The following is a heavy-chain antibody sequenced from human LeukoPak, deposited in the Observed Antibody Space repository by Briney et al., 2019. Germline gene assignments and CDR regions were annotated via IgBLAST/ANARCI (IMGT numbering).Heavy chain of an antibody. CDR3: VKARMPHCGTDCLES. CDR2: IRGSGGGA. Sequence: GESLRLSCAASGFTFSNYGMSWVRQAPGKGLEWVSVIRGSGGGAYYADSVKGRFTISRDNSKNTVYLQMNSLRAEDTAVYYCVKARMPHCGTDCLESWGQGTLVTVSS. CDR1: GFTFSNYG. J-gene: IGHJ4*02. V-gene: IGHV3-23*01. D-gene: IGHD2-21*02.